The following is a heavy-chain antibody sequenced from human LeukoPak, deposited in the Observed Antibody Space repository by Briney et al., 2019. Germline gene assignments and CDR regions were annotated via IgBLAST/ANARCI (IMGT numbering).Heavy chain of an antibody. CDR3: ARDGKAYYYNSSGYYFGY. CDR1: GFTFSSYA. J-gene: IGHJ4*02. CDR2: ISYDGSNK. V-gene: IGHV3-30-3*01. Sequence: QPGRSLRLSCAASGFTFSSYAMHWVRQAPGKGLEWVAVISYDGSNKYYADSVKGRFTISRDNSKNTLYLQMNSLRAEDTAVYYCARDGKAYYYNSSGYYFGYWGQGTLVTVSS. D-gene: IGHD3-22*01.